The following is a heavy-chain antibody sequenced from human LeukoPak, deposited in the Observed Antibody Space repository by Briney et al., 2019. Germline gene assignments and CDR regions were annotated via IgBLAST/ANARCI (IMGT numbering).Heavy chain of an antibody. CDR3: ARSPQNYGGNSGLGFDY. V-gene: IGHV4-34*01. Sequence: PSETLSLTCAVYGGSFSGYYWSWIRQPPGKGLEWIGGINHSGSTNYNPSLKSRVTISVDTSKNQFSLKLSSVTAADTAVYYCARSPQNYGGNSGLGFDYWGQGTLVTVSS. J-gene: IGHJ4*02. D-gene: IGHD4-23*01. CDR1: GGSFSGYY. CDR2: INHSGST.